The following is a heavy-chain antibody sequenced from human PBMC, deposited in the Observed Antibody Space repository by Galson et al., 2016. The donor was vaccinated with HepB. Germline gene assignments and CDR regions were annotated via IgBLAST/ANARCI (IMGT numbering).Heavy chain of an antibody. V-gene: IGHV1-58*01. CDR3: AGYDFWSGYDGYYFDN. J-gene: IGHJ4*02. CDR2: IVVGSGNT. Sequence: SVKVSCKASGFSFSSSAVHWVRQTRGQRLEWIGWIVVGSGNTNYAQKFQERVTITRVLSSGTANMELSSLRSEATAVYYCAGYDFWSGYDGYYFDNWGQGTLVTVSS. CDR1: GFSFSSSA. D-gene: IGHD3-3*01.